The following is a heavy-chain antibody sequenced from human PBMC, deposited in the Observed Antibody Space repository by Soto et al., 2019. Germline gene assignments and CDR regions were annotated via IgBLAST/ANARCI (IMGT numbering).Heavy chain of an antibody. Sequence: PGGSLRLSCAASGFTFSSYRMNWVRQAPGKGLEWVSSISSSSSYIYYADSVKGRFTISRDNAKNSLYLQMNSLRAEDTAVYYCARDYYCSSTSCYDADPWGQGTLVTVSS. J-gene: IGHJ5*02. CDR1: GFTFSSYR. V-gene: IGHV3-21*01. D-gene: IGHD2-2*01. CDR3: ARDYYCSSTSCYDADP. CDR2: ISSSSSYI.